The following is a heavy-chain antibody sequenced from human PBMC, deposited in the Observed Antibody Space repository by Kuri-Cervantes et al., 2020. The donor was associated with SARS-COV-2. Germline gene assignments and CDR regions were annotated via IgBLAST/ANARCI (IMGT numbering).Heavy chain of an antibody. D-gene: IGHD4/OR15-4a*01. CDR2: INHSGST. CDR1: GGSFSGYY. V-gene: IGHV4-34*01. Sequence: SETLSRTCAVYGGSFSGYYWSWIRQPPGKGLEWIGEINHSGSTNYNPSLKSRVTISVDTSKNQFSLKLSSVTAADTAVYYCARDPNANHNNWFDPWGQGTLVTVSS. CDR3: ARDPNANHNNWFDP. J-gene: IGHJ5*02.